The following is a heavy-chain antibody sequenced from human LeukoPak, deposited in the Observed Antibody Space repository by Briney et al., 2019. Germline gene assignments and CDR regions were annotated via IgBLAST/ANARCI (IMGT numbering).Heavy chain of an antibody. CDR2: IYYSGST. CDR3: ARDSGYDSSGTFDP. J-gene: IGHJ5*02. CDR1: GGSISSYY. D-gene: IGHD3-22*01. V-gene: IGHV4-30-4*08. Sequence: SETLSLTCTVSGGSISSYYWSWIRQPPGKGLEWIGYIYYSGSTYYNPSLKSRVTISVDTSKNQFSLKLSSVTAADTAVYYCARDSGYDSSGTFDPWGQGTLVTVSS.